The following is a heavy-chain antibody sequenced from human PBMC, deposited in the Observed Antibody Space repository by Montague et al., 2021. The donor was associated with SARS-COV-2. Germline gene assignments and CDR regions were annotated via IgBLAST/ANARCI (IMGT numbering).Heavy chain of an antibody. CDR2: IYYSGST. CDR3: ARDQGYNWNYYYYYGMDV. D-gene: IGHD1-20*01. Sequence: SETLSLTCTVSGGSISSYYWSWIRQPPGKGLEWIGSIYYSGSTYYNPSLKSRVTISVDTSKNQFSLKLSSVTAADTAVYYCARDQGYNWNYYYYYGMDVWGQGTTVTVSS. V-gene: IGHV4-59*12. CDR1: GGSISSYY. J-gene: IGHJ6*02.